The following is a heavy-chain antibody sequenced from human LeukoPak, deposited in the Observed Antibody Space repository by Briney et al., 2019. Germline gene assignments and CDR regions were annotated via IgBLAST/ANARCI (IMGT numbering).Heavy chain of an antibody. CDR2: IRYDGSNK. D-gene: IGHD6-13*01. CDR3: AKGDSSSYYFDY. J-gene: IGHJ4*02. CDR1: GFPFSSYG. V-gene: IGHV3-30*02. Sequence: PGGTLRLSCAASGFPFSSYGMHWVRQAPGKGLEWVAYIRYDGSNKYYADSVKGRFTIARDNSKNTLYLQMSSLRAEDTAVYYCAKGDSSSYYFDYWGQGTLVTVSS.